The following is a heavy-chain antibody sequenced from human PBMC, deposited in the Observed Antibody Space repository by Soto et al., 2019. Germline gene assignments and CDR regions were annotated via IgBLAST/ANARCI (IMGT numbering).Heavy chain of an antibody. J-gene: IGHJ4*02. CDR2: INAGNGNT. V-gene: IGHV1-3*01. CDR1: GYTFTGYA. D-gene: IGHD3-9*01. CDR3: ARVYFDWLLYRALGY. Sequence: VASVKVSCKASGYTFTGYAMHWVRQAPGQRLEWMGWINAGNGNTKYSQKFQGRVTITRDTSASTAYMELRSLRSDDTAVYYCARVYFDWLLYRALGYWGQGTLVTVSS.